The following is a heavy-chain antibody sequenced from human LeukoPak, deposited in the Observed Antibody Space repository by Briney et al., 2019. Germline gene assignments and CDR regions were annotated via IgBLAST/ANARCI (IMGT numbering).Heavy chain of an antibody. CDR2: IYSGGGT. CDR1: GFTVRSNY. J-gene: IGHJ4*02. CDR3: ARGRYPSGYFDY. Sequence: GWSLRLSCAASGFTVRSNYMSWVRQAPGKGLEWVSVIYSGGGTYYVDSVKGRFTFSRDNSKNTLWLQMNSLRVEDTAVYYCARGRYPSGYFDYWGQGTPVTVSS. V-gene: IGHV3-53*01. D-gene: IGHD2-2*02.